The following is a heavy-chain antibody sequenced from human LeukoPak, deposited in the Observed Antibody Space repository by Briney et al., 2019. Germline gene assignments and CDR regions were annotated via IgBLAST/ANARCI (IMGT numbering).Heavy chain of an antibody. CDR2: ISGSGGST. V-gene: IGHV3-23*01. CDR3: AKDSGSYFTSGELDY. CDR1: GFTFSSYA. J-gene: IGHJ4*02. D-gene: IGHD1-26*01. Sequence: GGSLRLSCAASGFTFSSYAMSWVRQAPGKGLEWVSAISGSGGSTYYADSVKGRFTISRDNSKNTLYLQMNSLRAEDTAVYYCAKDSGSYFTSGELDYWGQGTLVTVSS.